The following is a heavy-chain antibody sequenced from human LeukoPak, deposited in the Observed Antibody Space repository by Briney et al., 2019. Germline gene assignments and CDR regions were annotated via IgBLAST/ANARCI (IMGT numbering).Heavy chain of an antibody. CDR3: AKTLGYGSGFNAFDI. J-gene: IGHJ3*02. Sequence: GGSLRLSCAASGFTYSSYAMSWVRQAPGKGLEWVSAISGNGANTYHADTVKGRFTISRDNSQKTLFLQMNSLRAEDTAVYYCAKTLGYGSGFNAFDIWGQGTMVTVSS. CDR2: ISGNGANT. CDR1: GFTYSSYA. V-gene: IGHV3-23*01. D-gene: IGHD3-10*01.